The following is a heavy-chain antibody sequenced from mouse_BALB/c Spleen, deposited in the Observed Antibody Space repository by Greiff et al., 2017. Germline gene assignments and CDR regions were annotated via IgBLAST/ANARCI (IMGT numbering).Heavy chain of an antibody. CDR1: GYTFTSYW. Sequence: VQLQQSGAELAKPGASVKMSCKASGYTFTSYWMHWVKQRPGQGLEWIGYINPSTGYTEYNQKFKDKATLTADKSSSTAYMQLSSLTSEDSAVYYCARFPIYYYGSDAMDYWGQGTSVTVSS. CDR2: INPSTGYT. V-gene: IGHV1-7*01. D-gene: IGHD1-1*01. J-gene: IGHJ4*01. CDR3: ARFPIYYYGSDAMDY.